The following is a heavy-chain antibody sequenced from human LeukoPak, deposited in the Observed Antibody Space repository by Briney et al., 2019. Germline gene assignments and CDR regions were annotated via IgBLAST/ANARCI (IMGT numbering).Heavy chain of an antibody. CDR2: INADGSTT. V-gene: IGHV3-74*01. D-gene: IGHD3-22*01. CDR3: ARANHDSSRYYYPPYYFDY. CDR1: VFTFGISW. Sequence: GGSLRLSCAASVFTFGISWVPFVRRAPGKGLVWVSLINADGSTTSYAASVKGRFTISRHNAKNSLYLQIRSLRADDTALYYCARANHDSSRYYYPPYYFDYWRQGTLVTVSS. J-gene: IGHJ4*02.